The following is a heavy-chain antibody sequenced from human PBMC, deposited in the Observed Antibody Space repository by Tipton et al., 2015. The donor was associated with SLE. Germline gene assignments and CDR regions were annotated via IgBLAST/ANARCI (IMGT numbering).Heavy chain of an antibody. V-gene: IGHV4-59*01. J-gene: IGHJ2*01. CDR1: GVSIDYYY. Sequence: TLSLTCTVSGVSIDYYYWSWIRQPPGKGLEWIGHIYYSGSTNYNPSLKSRVTVLVDTSQNQLSLKLTSVTAADTAMYYCVRHQAGGGWPGSFDLWGRGTLVIVSS. D-gene: IGHD6-19*01. CDR3: VRHQAGGGWPGSFDL. CDR2: IYYSGST.